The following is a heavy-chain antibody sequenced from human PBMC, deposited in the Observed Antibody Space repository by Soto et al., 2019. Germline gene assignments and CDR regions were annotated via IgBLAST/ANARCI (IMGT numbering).Heavy chain of an antibody. CDR2: INPNSGGT. Sequence: ASVKVSCKASGYTFTGYYMHWVRQAPGQGLEWMGWINPNSGGTNYAQKFQGWVTMTRDTSISTAYMELSRLRSDDTAVYYCARGIAAGFPGAGGGDYWGQGTLVTVSS. J-gene: IGHJ4*02. D-gene: IGHD6-13*01. V-gene: IGHV1-2*04. CDR1: GYTFTGYY. CDR3: ARGIAAGFPGAGGGDY.